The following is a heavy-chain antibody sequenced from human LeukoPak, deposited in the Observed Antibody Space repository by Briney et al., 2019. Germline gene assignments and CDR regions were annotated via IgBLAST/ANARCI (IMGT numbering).Heavy chain of an antibody. CDR2: ISGSGGST. D-gene: IGHD3-22*01. Sequence: GGSLRLSCAVSGITLSNYGMSWVRQAPGKGLEWVAGISGSGGSTNYADSVKGRFTIFRDNAKNTLYLQLHSLRAEDTAVYFCAKRGVVIRVILVGFHKEAYYFDSRGQGALVTVSS. J-gene: IGHJ4*02. CDR3: AKRGVVIRVILVGFHKEAYYFDS. V-gene: IGHV3-23*01. CDR1: GITLSNYG.